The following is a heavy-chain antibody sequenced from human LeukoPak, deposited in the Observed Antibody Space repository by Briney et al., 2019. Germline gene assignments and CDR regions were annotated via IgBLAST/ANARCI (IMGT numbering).Heavy chain of an antibody. D-gene: IGHD6-19*01. CDR2: IYYSGGT. CDR3: ARDPSSGWYSFDY. V-gene: IGHV4-61*01. J-gene: IGHJ4*02. CDR1: GESVSGGSYY. Sequence: SETLSLTCTVSGESVSGGSYYWSWIPQPPGKGLEWIGYIYYSGGTNYNPSLKSPVTISVDTSKNQFSLKLSSVTAADTAVYYCARDPSSGWYSFDYWGQGTLVTVSS.